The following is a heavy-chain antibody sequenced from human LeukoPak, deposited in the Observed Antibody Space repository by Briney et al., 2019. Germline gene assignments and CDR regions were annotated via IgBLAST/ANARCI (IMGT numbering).Heavy chain of an antibody. CDR3: ARGVPRNSYGSEGYYYYYMDV. V-gene: IGHV4-59*12. Sequence: SSETLSLTCTVSGDSMRGYYWSWIRQPPGKGLEWIGDIHYTGTTDYIPSLKSRVTISVDTSKNQFSLKLSSVTAADTAVYYCARGVPRNSYGSEGYYYYYMDVWGKGTTVTVSS. J-gene: IGHJ6*03. D-gene: IGHD5-18*01. CDR2: IHYTGTT. CDR1: GDSMRGYY.